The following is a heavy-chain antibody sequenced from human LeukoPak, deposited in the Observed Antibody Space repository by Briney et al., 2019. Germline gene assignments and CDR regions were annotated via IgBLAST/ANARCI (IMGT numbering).Heavy chain of an antibody. D-gene: IGHD6-19*01. CDR1: GFTFSNFA. CDR3: AKDSSSGWPLDAFDI. CDR2: ISYDGDNE. Sequence: GGSLRLSCAASGFTFSNFAMHWVRQAPGKGLEWVAVISYDGDNEYYADSVKGQFTISRDNSKDRLYLQMNSLRAEDTAVYYCAKDSSSGWPLDAFDIWGQGTMVTVSS. J-gene: IGHJ3*02. V-gene: IGHV3-30-3*01.